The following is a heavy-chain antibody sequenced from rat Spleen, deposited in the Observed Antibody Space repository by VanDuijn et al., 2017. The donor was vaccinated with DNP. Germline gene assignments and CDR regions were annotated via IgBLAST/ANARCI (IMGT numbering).Heavy chain of an antibody. CDR3: ARPSFPEITPGWFVS. V-gene: IGHV5-31*01. Sequence: EVQLVESGGDLVQPGRSLKLSCVASGFTFDSYWMTWIRQVPGKGLEWVASITSSGGSTYYPDSVKGRFIVSRDNAKNTLYLQMNSLRSEDTATYYCARPSFPEITPGWFVSWGQGTLVTVSS. J-gene: IGHJ3*01. CDR1: GFTFDSYW. D-gene: IGHD1-4*01. CDR2: ITSSGGST.